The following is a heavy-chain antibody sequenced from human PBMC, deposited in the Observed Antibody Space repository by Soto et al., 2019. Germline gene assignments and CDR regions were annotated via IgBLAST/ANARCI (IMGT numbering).Heavy chain of an antibody. CDR3: ARSDGRY. CDR1: GGSINSNTYS. J-gene: IGHJ4*02. CDR2: TYYSGST. V-gene: IGHV4-39*07. Sequence: PSETLSLTCTVSGGSINSNTYSWAWIRQPPEKGLEWIGTTYYSGSTYYNPSLKSRVTISVDTSKNQFSLKLSSVTAADTAVYYCARSDGRYWGQGTLVTVSS.